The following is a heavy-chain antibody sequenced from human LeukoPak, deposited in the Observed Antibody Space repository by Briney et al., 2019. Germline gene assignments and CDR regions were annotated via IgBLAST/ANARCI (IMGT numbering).Heavy chain of an antibody. D-gene: IGHD3-10*01. CDR3: AAMVRGVITLDY. V-gene: IGHV1-18*01. J-gene: IGHJ4*02. Sequence: ASVNVSCKASGYTFTSYGISGVRQAPGQGLEWMGWISAYNGNTNYAQKLQGRVTMTTNTSTSTAYMELRSLRSDDTAVYYCAAMVRGVITLDYWGQGTLVTVSS. CDR1: GYTFTSYG. CDR2: ISAYNGNT.